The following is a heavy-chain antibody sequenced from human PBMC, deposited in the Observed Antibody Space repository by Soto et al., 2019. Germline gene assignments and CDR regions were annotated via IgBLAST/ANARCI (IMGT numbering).Heavy chain of an antibody. CDR2: IFSNDEK. Sequence: QVTLKESGPVLVKPTATLTLTCTVSGFSLNNARMGVSWIRQPPGKALEWLAHIFSNDEKSYSTSLRTRITISKDTSKSQVVLAVTNMEPVDTATYYCARILATTEVHYYIDVWGAGTTVTVSS. V-gene: IGHV2-26*01. J-gene: IGHJ6*03. CDR3: ARILATTEVHYYIDV. CDR1: GFSLNNARMG. D-gene: IGHD5-12*01.